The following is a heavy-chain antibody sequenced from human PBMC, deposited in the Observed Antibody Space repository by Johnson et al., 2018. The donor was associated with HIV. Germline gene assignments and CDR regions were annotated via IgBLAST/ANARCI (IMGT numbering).Heavy chain of an antibody. V-gene: IGHV3-9*01. CDR3: AKDHDYYDSSGSILGAFDI. J-gene: IGHJ3*02. Sequence: VVSGGGLVQPGRSLRLSCAASGFTFDDYAMHWVRQAPGKGLEWVSGISWNSGSIGYADSVKGRFTISRDNAKNSLYLQMNSLRAEDTALYYCAKDHDYYDSSGSILGAFDIWGQGTMVTVSS. CDR1: GFTFDDYA. D-gene: IGHD3-22*01. CDR2: ISWNSGSI.